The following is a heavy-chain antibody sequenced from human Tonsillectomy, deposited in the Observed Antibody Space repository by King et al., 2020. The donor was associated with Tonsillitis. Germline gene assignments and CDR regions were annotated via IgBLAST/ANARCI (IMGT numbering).Heavy chain of an antibody. J-gene: IGHJ4*02. D-gene: IGHD3-10*01. Sequence: VQLVQSGGGLVQPGGSLRLSCAASGFTVSSDYMSWVRQAPGKGLEWVSVIYSGGITYYADSVKGRFTISRDNSKNTLYLQMNSLRAEDTAVYYCARDYYGSGFFDYWGQGTLVTVSS. CDR1: GFTVSSDY. V-gene: IGHV3-66*01. CDR3: ARDYYGSGFFDY. CDR2: IYSGGIT.